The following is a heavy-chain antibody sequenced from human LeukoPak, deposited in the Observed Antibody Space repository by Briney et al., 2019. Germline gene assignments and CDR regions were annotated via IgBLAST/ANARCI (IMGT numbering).Heavy chain of an antibody. J-gene: IGHJ6*02. D-gene: IGHD1-1*01. Sequence: GGSLRLSCAGSGFTFSSYEMTWVRQAPGKGLEWVSAISSSGDSTYYADSVKGRFTISRDNSKNTLHLQMNSMRAEDTAVYYCARSFWNDLEYYYNGLDVWGQGTTVTVSS. CDR2: ISSSGDST. V-gene: IGHV3-23*01. CDR1: GFTFSSYE. CDR3: ARSFWNDLEYYYNGLDV.